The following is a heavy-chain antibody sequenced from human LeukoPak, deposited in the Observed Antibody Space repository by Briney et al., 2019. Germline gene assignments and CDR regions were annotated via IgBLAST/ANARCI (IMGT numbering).Heavy chain of an antibody. Sequence: GGSLRLSCAASGVTFSSYAMTWVRQGPGKGLEWVSAINPGGGSTYYADSVKGRFTISRDNSKNTLYLQMNSLRAEDTAVYYCAKDPHKRLTQYYDFWSGFAYYFDYWGQGTLVTVSS. V-gene: IGHV3-23*01. CDR3: AKDPHKRLTQYYDFWSGFAYYFDY. CDR2: INPGGGST. CDR1: GVTFSSYA. D-gene: IGHD3-3*01. J-gene: IGHJ4*02.